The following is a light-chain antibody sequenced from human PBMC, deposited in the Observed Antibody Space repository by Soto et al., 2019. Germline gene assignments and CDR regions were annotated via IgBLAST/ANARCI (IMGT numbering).Light chain of an antibody. CDR2: GNS. CDR3: QSYDSMLSGSGV. V-gene: IGLV1-40*01. Sequence: QSVLTQPPSVPGAPGQRVTISCTGSSSNIGAGYDVHWYQQLPGTAPKLLIYGNSNRPSGVSDRFSGSKSGTSASLAITGLQAEDEADYYCQSYDSMLSGSGVFGGGTKLTVL. CDR1: SSNIGAGYD. J-gene: IGLJ2*01.